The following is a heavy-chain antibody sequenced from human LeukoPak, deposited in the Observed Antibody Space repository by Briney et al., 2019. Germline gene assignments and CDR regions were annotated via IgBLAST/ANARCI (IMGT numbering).Heavy chain of an antibody. V-gene: IGHV1-46*01. CDR1: GYTFTNYY. CDR2: INPNGGST. Sequence: ASVEVSCKASGYTFTNYYIHWVRQAPGQGLDWMGLINPNGGSTTYAQKFQGRVTMTRDTSTSTVYMQLSSLRSEDTAVYYCATAGPGIQLWAPDAFDIWGQGTMVTVSS. D-gene: IGHD5-18*01. J-gene: IGHJ3*02. CDR3: ATAGPGIQLWAPDAFDI.